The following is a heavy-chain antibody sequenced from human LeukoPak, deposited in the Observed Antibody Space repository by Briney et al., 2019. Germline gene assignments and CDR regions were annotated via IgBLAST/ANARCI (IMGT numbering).Heavy chain of an antibody. CDR2: ISGSESST. D-gene: IGHD5-18*01. CDR3: AKVPTSFYTASWGFDN. J-gene: IGHJ4*02. V-gene: IGHV3-23*01. Sequence: PGGSLRLSCAASGFTFSDFWMSWVRQAPGKGLEWVSAISGSESSTYYADSVRGRFTISRDNSKNTLYLQMNSLRSEDTAVYYCAKVPTSFYTASWGFDNWGQGTLVTVSS. CDR1: GFTFSDFW.